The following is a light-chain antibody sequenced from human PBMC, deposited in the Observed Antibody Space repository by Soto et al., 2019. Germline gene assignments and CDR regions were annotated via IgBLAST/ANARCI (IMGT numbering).Light chain of an antibody. CDR1: QSVSNTY. J-gene: IGKJ1*01. V-gene: IGKV3-20*01. Sequence: EIVLTQSPGTLSLSPGERATLSCRASQSVSNTYLAWYQQKPGQAPRLLISAASSRATGIPDRCSGSGSGTDFTLTISRLEPEDFAVYYCQQYDGSPWTFGQGTKVEIK. CDR3: QQYDGSPWT. CDR2: AAS.